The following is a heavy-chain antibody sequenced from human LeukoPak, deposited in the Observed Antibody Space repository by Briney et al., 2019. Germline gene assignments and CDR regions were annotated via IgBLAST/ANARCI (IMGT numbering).Heavy chain of an antibody. CDR1: GYTFTSYY. CDR3: ARDLGLAAAPVY. Sequence: ASVKVSCKASGYTFTSYYMHWVRQAPGQGLEWMGIINPSGGSTSYAQKFQGRVTMTRDTSISTAYMELSRLRSDDTAVYYCARDLGLAAAPVYWGQGTLVTVSS. CDR2: INPSGGST. D-gene: IGHD6-13*01. J-gene: IGHJ4*02. V-gene: IGHV1-46*01.